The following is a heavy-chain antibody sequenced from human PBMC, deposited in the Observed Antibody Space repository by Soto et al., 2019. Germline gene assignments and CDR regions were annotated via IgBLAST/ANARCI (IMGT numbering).Heavy chain of an antibody. CDR1: GFTFSSYW. Sequence: GSLRLSCAASGFTFSSYWMSWVRQAPGKGLEWVANIKQDGSEKYYVDSVKGRFTISRDNAKNSLYLQMNSLRAEDTAVYYCASSSRTVDRIAAAGTDYWGQGTLVTVSS. CDR2: IKQDGSEK. J-gene: IGHJ4*02. D-gene: IGHD6-13*01. CDR3: ASSSRTVDRIAAAGTDY. V-gene: IGHV3-7*05.